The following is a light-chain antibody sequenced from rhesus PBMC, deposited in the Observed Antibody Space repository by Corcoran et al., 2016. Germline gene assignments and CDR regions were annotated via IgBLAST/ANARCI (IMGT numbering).Light chain of an antibody. CDR2: GGS. J-gene: IGKJ4*01. Sequence: DIVMTQTPLSLPVTPGEPASISCRSSQSLLHTDGYTYLDWYLQKLGQSPHLLIYGGSNRASVVPDRFSGRGSGTDLTLKMSKVEAEEFVVYYCMKHKALPLTFDGGTKVEIK. CDR3: MKHKALPLT. CDR1: QSLLHTDGYTY. V-gene: IGKV2-61*01.